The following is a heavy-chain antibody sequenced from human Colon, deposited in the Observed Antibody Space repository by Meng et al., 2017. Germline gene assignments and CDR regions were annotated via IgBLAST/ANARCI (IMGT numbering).Heavy chain of an antibody. Sequence: EVQLVESGGGLVKPGESLRVSCEASGFTFSLYAINWVRQAPGEGLEWVASITSSSNYIHYSDSVKGRFTVSRDNARNSSYLQMDSPRAEDTAVYYCARVGTARPFDYWGQGTLVTVSS. CDR1: GFTFSLYA. CDR3: ARVGTARPFDY. CDR2: ITSSSNYI. D-gene: IGHD1-1*01. J-gene: IGHJ4*02. V-gene: IGHV3-21*01.